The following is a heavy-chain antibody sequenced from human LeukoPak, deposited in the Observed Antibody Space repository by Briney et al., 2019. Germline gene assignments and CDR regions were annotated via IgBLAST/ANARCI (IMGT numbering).Heavy chain of an antibody. D-gene: IGHD6-13*01. J-gene: IGHJ6*02. CDR2: INPNSGGT. Sequence: ASVKVSCKASGYTFTGYYMHWVRQAPGQGLEWMGWINPNSGGTNYAQRFQGWVTMTRDTSISTAYMELSRLRSDNTAVYYCARDWVAAAGPYYYYYGMDVWGQGTTVTVSS. V-gene: IGHV1-2*04. CDR1: GYTFTGYY. CDR3: ARDWVAAAGPYYYYYGMDV.